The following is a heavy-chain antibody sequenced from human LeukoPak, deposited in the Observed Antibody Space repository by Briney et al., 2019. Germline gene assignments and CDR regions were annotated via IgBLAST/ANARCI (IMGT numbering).Heavy chain of an antibody. V-gene: IGHV3-30*02. J-gene: IGHJ4*02. CDR2: IRYDGSNK. CDR1: GFTFSSYG. Sequence: GGSLRLSCAASGFTFSSYGMDWVRQAPGKGLEWEAFIRYDGSNKYYADSVKGRFTISRDNSKNTLYLQMNSLRAEDTAVYYCAKDRCSSTSCYFFDYWGQGTLVTVSS. D-gene: IGHD2-2*01. CDR3: AKDRCSSTSCYFFDY.